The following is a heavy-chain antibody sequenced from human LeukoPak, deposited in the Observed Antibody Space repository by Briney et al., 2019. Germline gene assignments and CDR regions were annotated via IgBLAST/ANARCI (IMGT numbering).Heavy chain of an antibody. CDR2: ISSSGGTI. J-gene: IGHJ4*02. CDR3: AREALNCSSTSCYTGYFDY. CDR1: GFTFSDYH. V-gene: IGHV3-11*04. D-gene: IGHD2-2*02. Sequence: GGSLRLSCAASGFTFSDYHMSWIRQAPGKGLEWVSYISSSGGTISYADSVKGRFTISRDNAKNSLYLQMNSLRAEDTAVYYCAREALNCSSTSCYTGYFDYWGQGTLVTVSS.